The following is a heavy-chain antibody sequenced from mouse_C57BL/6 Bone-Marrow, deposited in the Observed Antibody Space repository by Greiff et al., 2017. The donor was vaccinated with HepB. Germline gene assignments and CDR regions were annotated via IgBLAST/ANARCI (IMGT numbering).Heavy chain of an antibody. V-gene: IGHV3-6*01. J-gene: IGHJ2*01. D-gene: IGHD2-12*01. Sequence: DVKLQESGPGLVKPSQSLSLTCSVTGYSITSGYYWNWLRQFPGNKLEWMGYINNDGSNNYNPSLKERFPITRDTSKNQFFLKLNSVTTEDTDTYYCASATYYTSDYFDYWGQGTPLTVSS. CDR1: GYSITSGYY. CDR3: ASATYYTSDYFDY. CDR2: INNDGSN.